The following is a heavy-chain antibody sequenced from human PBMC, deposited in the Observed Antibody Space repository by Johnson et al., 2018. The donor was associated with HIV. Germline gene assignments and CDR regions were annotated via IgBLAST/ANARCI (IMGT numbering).Heavy chain of an antibody. D-gene: IGHD2-2*01. V-gene: IGHV3-30*03. CDR3: ARPRVAVLPAGAFEI. CDR1: GFTFSSYG. J-gene: IGHJ3*02. Sequence: QVQLVESGGGVVQPGRSLRLSCAASGFTFSSYGMHWVRQAPGKGLEWVAVISYDGSNKYYADSVKGRFTISRDNSKNTLYLQMKSLRVEDTGIYYCARPRVAVLPAGAFEIWGPGTMVTVSS. CDR2: ISYDGSNK.